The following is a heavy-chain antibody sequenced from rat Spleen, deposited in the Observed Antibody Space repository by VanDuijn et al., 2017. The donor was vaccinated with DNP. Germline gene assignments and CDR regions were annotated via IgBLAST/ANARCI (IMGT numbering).Heavy chain of an antibody. CDR2: IIYDGSRT. V-gene: IGHV5S10*01. J-gene: IGHJ4*01. Sequence: EVQLVESGGGLVRPGRSLKLSCATSGFTFSDCNMAWVRQAPKKGLEWVATIIYDGSRTYYRNSVKGRFTISRDNAKSTLYLQMDSLRSEDTATYYCARRGLRRTMDAWGQGTSVTVSS. D-gene: IGHD1-11*01. CDR3: ARRGLRRTMDA. CDR1: GFTFSDCN.